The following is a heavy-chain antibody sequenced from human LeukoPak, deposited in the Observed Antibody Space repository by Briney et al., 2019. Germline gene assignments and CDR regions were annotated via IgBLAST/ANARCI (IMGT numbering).Heavy chain of an antibody. CDR3: ASLRGRNLEFFDY. CDR1: GFTFSIYA. D-gene: IGHD3-10*01. V-gene: IGHV3-30*02. Sequence: GGSLRLSCAASGFTFSIYAMSWVRQAPGKGLEWVTFIRYDGSNKYYADSVKGRFTISRDNSKNMLFLQMNSLRAEDTAVYYCASLRGRNLEFFDYWGQGTLVTVSS. J-gene: IGHJ4*02. CDR2: IRYDGSNK.